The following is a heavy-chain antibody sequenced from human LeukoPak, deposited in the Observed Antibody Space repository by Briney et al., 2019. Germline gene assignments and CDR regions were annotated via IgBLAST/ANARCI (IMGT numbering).Heavy chain of an antibody. J-gene: IGHJ6*03. Sequence: GGSLRLSCAASGFTFSSYGMHRVRQAPGKGLEWVAFIRYDGSNKYYADSVKGRFTISRDNSKNTLYLQMNSLRAEDTAVYYCAKVVSLGRYYYYYYMDVWGKGTTVTISS. CDR3: AKVVSLGRYYYYYYMDV. CDR1: GFTFSSYG. V-gene: IGHV3-30*02. CDR2: IRYDGSNK. D-gene: IGHD5/OR15-5a*01.